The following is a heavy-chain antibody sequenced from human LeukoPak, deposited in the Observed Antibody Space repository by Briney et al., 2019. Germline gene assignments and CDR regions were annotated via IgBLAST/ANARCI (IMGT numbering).Heavy chain of an antibody. CDR3: ASLGDLFDY. J-gene: IGHJ4*02. Sequence: PGGSLRLSCAASGFTFSSYAMSWVRQAPGKGLEWVSGISGSGGSTYYADSVKGRFIISRDKSKNTLYLQMNSLRPDDTAVYYCASLGDLFDYWGQGTLVTVSS. V-gene: IGHV3-23*01. CDR2: ISGSGGST. CDR1: GFTFSSYA. D-gene: IGHD4-17*01.